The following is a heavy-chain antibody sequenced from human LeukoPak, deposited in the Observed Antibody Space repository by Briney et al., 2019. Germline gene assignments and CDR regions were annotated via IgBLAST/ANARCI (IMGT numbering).Heavy chain of an antibody. CDR2: IIPIFGAP. Sequence: ASVKASCKASGGTFSNYAISWVRQAPGQGLEWMGGIIPIFGAPNYAQKFQGRVTITTDESTSTAYMELSSLRSEDTASYYCAREALGYYMDVWGKGTTVTVSS. J-gene: IGHJ6*03. D-gene: IGHD7-27*01. V-gene: IGHV1-69*05. CDR3: AREALGYYMDV. CDR1: GGTFSNYA.